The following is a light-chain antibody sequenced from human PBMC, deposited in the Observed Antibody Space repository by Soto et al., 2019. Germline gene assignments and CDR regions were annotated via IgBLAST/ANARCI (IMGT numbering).Light chain of an antibody. J-gene: IGLJ2*01. CDR2: DVS. CDR3: SSYTSSSTSG. Sequence: QSVLTQPASVSGSPGQSITISCTGTSSDVGGYNYVSWYQQHPGKAPKLMIYDVSNRPSGVSNRFSGFKSGNTASLTISGLQAEDEADYYCSSYTSSSTSGFGGGTKLTVL. CDR1: SSDVGGYNY. V-gene: IGLV2-14*01.